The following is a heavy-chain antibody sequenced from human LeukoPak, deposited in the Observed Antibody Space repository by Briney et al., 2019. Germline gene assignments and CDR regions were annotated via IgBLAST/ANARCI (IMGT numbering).Heavy chain of an antibody. CDR2: IIPIFGTA. Sequence: SVKVSCKASGGTFSSYAISWVRQAPGQGLEWMGGIIPIFGTANYAQKFQGRVTITTDESTSTAYMELSSLRSEDTAVYYCARGRVRGVSPYYYYMDVWGKGTTVTVPS. D-gene: IGHD3-10*01. V-gene: IGHV1-69*05. CDR3: ARGRVRGVSPYYYYMDV. CDR1: GGTFSSYA. J-gene: IGHJ6*03.